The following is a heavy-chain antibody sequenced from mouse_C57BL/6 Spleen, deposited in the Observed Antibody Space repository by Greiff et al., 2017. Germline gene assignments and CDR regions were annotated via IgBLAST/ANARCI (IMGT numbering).Heavy chain of an antibody. CDR1: EYEFPSHD. J-gene: IGHJ1*03. V-gene: IGHV5-2*01. CDR2: INSDGGST. CDR3: ARSGGGFPYWSFDV. Sequence: EVKLMESGGGLVQPGESLKLSCESNEYEFPSHDMSWVRKTPEKRLELVAAINSDGGSTYYPDTMERRFIISRDNTKKTLYLQMSSLRSEDTALYYCARSGGGFPYWSFDVWGTGTTVTVSS. D-gene: IGHD1-3*01.